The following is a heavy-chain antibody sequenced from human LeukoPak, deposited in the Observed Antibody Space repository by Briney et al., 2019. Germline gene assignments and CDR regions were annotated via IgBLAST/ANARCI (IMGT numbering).Heavy chain of an antibody. D-gene: IGHD3-10*01. V-gene: IGHV1-18*01. Sequence: ASVKVSCKASGYTFTSYGISWVRQAPGQGLEWMGWISAYNGNTNYAQKLQGRVTMTTDTSTSTAYMEPRSLRSDDTAVYYCARDFGFGVLQPNFDYWGQGTLVTVSS. CDR1: GYTFTSYG. J-gene: IGHJ4*02. CDR2: ISAYNGNT. CDR3: ARDFGFGVLQPNFDY.